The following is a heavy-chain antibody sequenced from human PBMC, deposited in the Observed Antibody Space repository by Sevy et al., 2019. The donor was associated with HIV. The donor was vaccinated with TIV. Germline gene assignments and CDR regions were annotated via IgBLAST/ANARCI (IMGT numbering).Heavy chain of an antibody. CDR3: TTGSPHYYDSSGYLTYYFDY. CDR2: IKSKTDGGTT. D-gene: IGHD3-22*01. J-gene: IGHJ4*02. CDR1: GFPFSNAW. V-gene: IGHV3-15*01. Sequence: GGSLRLSCAASGFPFSNAWMSWVSQAPGKGLEWVGRIKSKTDGGTTDYAAPVKGRFTISRDDSKNTLYLQMNSLKTEDTAVYYCTTGSPHYYDSSGYLTYYFDYWGQRTLVTVSS.